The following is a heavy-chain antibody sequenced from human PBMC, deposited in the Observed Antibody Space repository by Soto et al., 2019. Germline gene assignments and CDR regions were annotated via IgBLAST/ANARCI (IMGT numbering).Heavy chain of an antibody. J-gene: IGHJ4*02. CDR1: GFTFSSYG. CDR3: AAIGYCSGGSCYWTYYFDY. V-gene: IGHV3-30*03. CDR2: ISYDGSNK. Sequence: GGSLRLSCAASGFTFSSYGRHWVRQAPGKGLEWVAVISYDGSNKYYADSVKGRFTISRDNSKNTLYLQMNSLRAEDTAVYYCAAIGYCSGGSCYWTYYFDYWGQGTLVTVSS. D-gene: IGHD2-15*01.